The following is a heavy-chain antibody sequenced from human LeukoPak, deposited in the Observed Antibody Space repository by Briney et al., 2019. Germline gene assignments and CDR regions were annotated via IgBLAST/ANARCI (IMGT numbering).Heavy chain of an antibody. CDR2: INHTGRT. V-gene: IGHV4-34*01. Sequence: PSETLSLTCAVYGGSFSAYYWSWIRXPPGKGLEWIGEINHTGRTNYNPSLKSRVTISIDTSKKQFSLKLSSVTAADTAVYYCASLLGDSWGQGALVTVSS. CDR3: ASLLGDS. CDR1: GGSFSAYY. D-gene: IGHD2-15*01. J-gene: IGHJ4*02.